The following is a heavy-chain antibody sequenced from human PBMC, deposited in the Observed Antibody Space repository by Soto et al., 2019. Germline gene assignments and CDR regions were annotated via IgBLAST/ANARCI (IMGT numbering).Heavy chain of an antibody. CDR3: ARRGSGTYSFDY. J-gene: IGHJ4*02. CDR2: IWSDGSNK. D-gene: IGHD1-26*01. Sequence: QVQLVESGGGVVQPGRSLRLSCAASGFTFSTYGMHWVRQAPGKWLEWVAVIWSDGSNKYYADSGKGRFTISRDNSKSTRLLQINSLRADDTAMYYCARRGSGTYSFDYWGQGTLVTVSS. CDR1: GFTFSTYG. V-gene: IGHV3-33*01.